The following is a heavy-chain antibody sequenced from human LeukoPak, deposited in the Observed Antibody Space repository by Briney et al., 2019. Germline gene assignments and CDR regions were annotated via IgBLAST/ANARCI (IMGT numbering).Heavy chain of an antibody. Sequence: SETLSLTCAVYGGSFSGDYWSWIRQPPGKGLEWIGEINHSGGTNYNPSLKSRVTISVDTSKNQFSLKLSSVTAADTAVYYCARVTGYMIEDYFDYWGQGTLVTVSS. CDR2: INHSGGT. D-gene: IGHD3-22*01. CDR1: GGSFSGDY. CDR3: ARVTGYMIEDYFDY. V-gene: IGHV4-34*01. J-gene: IGHJ4*02.